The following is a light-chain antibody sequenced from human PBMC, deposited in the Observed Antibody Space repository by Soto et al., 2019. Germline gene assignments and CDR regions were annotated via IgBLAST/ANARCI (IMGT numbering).Light chain of an antibody. V-gene: IGLV2-14*01. CDR1: SSDVGGYNY. Sequence: QSALTQPASVSGSPGQSITISCTGTSSDVGGYNYVSWYQQHPGKAPKLMIYDVSNQPSGISNRFSGYKSGNTASLTISGLQAEDEADYYCISYKGSSTLSVFGAGTKLTVL. J-gene: IGLJ1*01. CDR2: DVS. CDR3: ISYKGSSTLSV.